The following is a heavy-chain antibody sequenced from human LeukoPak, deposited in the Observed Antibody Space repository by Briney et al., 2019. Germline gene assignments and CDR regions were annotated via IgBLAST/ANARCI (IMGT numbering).Heavy chain of an antibody. CDR1: GFAFSSYE. CDR2: ISSSGSTI. D-gene: IGHD6-19*01. V-gene: IGHV3-48*03. J-gene: IGHJ6*02. CDR3: ARLPGYSSGWAPTYYYYGMDV. Sequence: GGSLRLSCAASGFAFSSYEMNWVRQAPGKGLEWVSYISSSGSTIYYADSVKGRFTISRDNAKTSLYLQLNSLRAEDTAVYYCARLPGYSSGWAPTYYYYGMDVWGQGTTVTVSS.